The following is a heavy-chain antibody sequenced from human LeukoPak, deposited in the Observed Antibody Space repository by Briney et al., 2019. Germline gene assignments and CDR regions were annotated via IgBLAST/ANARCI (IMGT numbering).Heavy chain of an antibody. CDR1: GFTFSSYG. D-gene: IGHD3-3*01. Sequence: GGSLRLSCAASGFTFSSYGMHWVRQAPGKGLEWVAVIWYDGSNKYYADSVKGRFTISRDNSKNTLYLQMNSLRAEDTAVYYCARGIHSHDFWSGYYRSHYYYGMDVWGQGTTVTVSS. V-gene: IGHV3-33*01. CDR3: ARGIHSHDFWSGYYRSHYYYGMDV. J-gene: IGHJ6*02. CDR2: IWYDGSNK.